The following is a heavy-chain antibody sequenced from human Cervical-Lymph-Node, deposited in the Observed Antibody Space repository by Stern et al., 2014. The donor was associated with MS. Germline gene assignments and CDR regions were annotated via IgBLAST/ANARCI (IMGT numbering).Heavy chain of an antibody. CDR1: GYTFTSFD. J-gene: IGHJ4*02. V-gene: IGHV1-8*01. D-gene: IGHD2-2*01. CDR2: LTPNTGEK. CDR3: ARSTSADY. Sequence: QVQLVQSGAEVKKPGASVTVSCKASGYTFTSFDIIWVRQAAGQGLEWMGWLTPNTGEKGYAQKFRGRVTMSRITSKSTAFMELSSLTSDDTALYFCARSTSADYWGQGTLVTVSS.